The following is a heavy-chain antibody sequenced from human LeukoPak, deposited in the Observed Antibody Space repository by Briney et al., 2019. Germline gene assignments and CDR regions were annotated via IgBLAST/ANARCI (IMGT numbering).Heavy chain of an antibody. D-gene: IGHD3-22*01. CDR3: ARDHYYYDSSGYYFDY. V-gene: IGHV3-11*01. CDR2: ISSSGSTI. Sequence: TGGSLRLSCAASGFTFSDYYMSWIRQAPGKGLEWVSYISSSGSTIYYADSVKGRFTISRDNAKNSLYLQMNSLRAEDTAVYYCARDHYYYDSSGYYFDYWGQGTLVTVSS. J-gene: IGHJ4*02. CDR1: GFTFSDYY.